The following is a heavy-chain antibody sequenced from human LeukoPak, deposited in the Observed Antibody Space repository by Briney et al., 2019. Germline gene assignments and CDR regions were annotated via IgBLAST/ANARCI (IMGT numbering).Heavy chain of an antibody. CDR1: GYTFSSYG. V-gene: IGHV1-18*01. Sequence: GASVKVSCKASGYTFSSYGISWERQAPGQGLEWLGWITVYNGNTRYAHKYEDRVTMTADTSTSTAYLDLRSLRSDDTAVYYCARDRGYEQQRWFDLWGQGTLVTVSS. CDR2: ITVYNGNT. J-gene: IGHJ5*01. D-gene: IGHD6-13*01. CDR3: ARDRGYEQQRWFDL.